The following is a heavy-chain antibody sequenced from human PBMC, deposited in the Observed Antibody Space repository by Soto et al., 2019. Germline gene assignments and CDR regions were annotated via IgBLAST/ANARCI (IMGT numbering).Heavy chain of an antibody. CDR3: ARDRFRQLGFDP. Sequence: PSETLSLTCTVSGGSISSGGYYWSWIRQHPGKGLEWIGYIYYSGSTYYNPSLKSRVTISVDTSKNQFSLKLSSVTAADTAVYYCARDRFRQLGFDPRGQGTLVTVSS. CDR1: GGSISSGGYY. CDR2: IYYSGST. J-gene: IGHJ5*02. V-gene: IGHV4-31*03. D-gene: IGHD6-6*01.